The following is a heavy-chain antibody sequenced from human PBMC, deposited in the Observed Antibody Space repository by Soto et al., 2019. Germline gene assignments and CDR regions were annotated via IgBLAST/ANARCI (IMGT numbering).Heavy chain of an antibody. CDR2: ISAYNGNT. D-gene: IGHD3-3*01. J-gene: IGHJ5*02. V-gene: IGHV1-18*04. CDR3: ARGTSDYDFWSGNNWFDP. Sequence: ASVKVSCKASGYTFTSYGISWVRQAPGQGLEWMGWISAYNGNTNYAQKLQGRVTMTTDTSTSTAYMELRSLRSDDTAVYYCARGTSDYDFWSGNNWFDPWGQGTLVTVSS. CDR1: GYTFTSYG.